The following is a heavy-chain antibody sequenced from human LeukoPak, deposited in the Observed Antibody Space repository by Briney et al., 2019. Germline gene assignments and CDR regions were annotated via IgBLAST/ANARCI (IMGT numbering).Heavy chain of an antibody. Sequence: PGGSLRLSCVASGFPFSSYWMTWARQAPGKGLEWVASINHNGNVNYYVDSVKGRFTTSRDNAKNSLYLQMSNLRAEDTAVYFCARGGGLDVWGQGATVTVSS. CDR1: GFPFSSYW. CDR3: ARGGGLDV. D-gene: IGHD3-16*01. V-gene: IGHV3-7*03. J-gene: IGHJ6*02. CDR2: INHNGNVN.